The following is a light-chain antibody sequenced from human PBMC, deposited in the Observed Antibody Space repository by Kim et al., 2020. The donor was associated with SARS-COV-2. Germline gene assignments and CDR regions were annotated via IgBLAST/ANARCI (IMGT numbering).Light chain of an antibody. Sequence: QSALTQPPSASGSPGQSVTISCTGTSSDVGGYAYVSWYQQHPGKAPKLMIYDVTKRPSGVPDRFSGSKSANTASLTVSGLQAEDEADYYCSSYAGNNIWVFGGGTKLTVL. CDR3: SSYAGNNIWV. CDR1: SSDVGGYAY. V-gene: IGLV2-8*01. CDR2: DVT. J-gene: IGLJ3*02.